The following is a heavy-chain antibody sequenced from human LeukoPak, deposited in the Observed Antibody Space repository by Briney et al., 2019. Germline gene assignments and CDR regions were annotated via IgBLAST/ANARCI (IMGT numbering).Heavy chain of an antibody. CDR3: ARSFVKWELLRAFDY. Sequence: ASVKVSCKASGYTFTSYAMHWVRQAPGQRLEWMGWINAGNGNTKYSQKFQGRVTITRDTSASTAYMELSSLRSEDTAVYYCARSFVKWELLRAFDYWGQGTLVTVSS. J-gene: IGHJ4*02. CDR1: GYTFTSYA. V-gene: IGHV1-3*01. CDR2: INAGNGNT. D-gene: IGHD1-26*01.